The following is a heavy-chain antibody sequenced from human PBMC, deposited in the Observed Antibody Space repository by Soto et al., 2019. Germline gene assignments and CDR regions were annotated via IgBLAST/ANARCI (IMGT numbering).Heavy chain of an antibody. D-gene: IGHD4-17*01. CDR1: GFTFSSYG. J-gene: IGHJ4*02. CDR3: ARDRRTTVTSIDY. V-gene: IGHV3-33*01. Sequence: ESGGGVVQPGRSLRLSCAASGFTFSSYGMHWVRQAPGKGLEWVAVIWYDGSNKYYADSVKGRFTISRDNSKNTLYLQMNSLRAEDTAVYYCARDRRTTVTSIDYWGQGTLVTVSS. CDR2: IWYDGSNK.